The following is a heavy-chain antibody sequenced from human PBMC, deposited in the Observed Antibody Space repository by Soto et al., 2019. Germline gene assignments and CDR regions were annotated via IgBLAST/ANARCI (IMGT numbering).Heavy chain of an antibody. CDR1: GFTFNNYA. V-gene: IGHV3-23*01. D-gene: IGHD3-10*01. CDR2: ISGGGDTT. J-gene: IGHJ4*02. Sequence: EVQLLESGGGLVQPGGSLRLSCAASGFTFNNYAMTWVRQAPGKGLEWVSAISGGGDTTSYAGSVKGRFTVSSDGSKNKLYLQMSSLRAEDTALYYCAKGRGGSGSLTPRVDFWGQGTLVTVSS. CDR3: AKGRGGSGSLTPRVDF.